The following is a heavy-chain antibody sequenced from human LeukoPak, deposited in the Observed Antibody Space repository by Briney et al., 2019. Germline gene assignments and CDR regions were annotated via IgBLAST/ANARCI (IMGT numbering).Heavy chain of an antibody. CDR3: AGSDVNSGWSYFNY. D-gene: IGHD6-19*01. V-gene: IGHV4-59*01. Sequence: SETLSLTCTVSGGSISSYYWSWIRQPPGKGLEWIGYIYYTGISNYNPSLESRITISVDTSKNQFSLKLSSVTAADTAVYYCAGSDVNSGWSYFNYWGQGTLVTVSS. J-gene: IGHJ4*02. CDR1: GGSISSYY. CDR2: IYYTGIS.